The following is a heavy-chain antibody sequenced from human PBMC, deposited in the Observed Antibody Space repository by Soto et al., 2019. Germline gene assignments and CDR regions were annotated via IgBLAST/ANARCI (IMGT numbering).Heavy chain of an antibody. J-gene: IGHJ4*02. V-gene: IGHV4-59*08. CDR2: IYYSGST. CDR3: ARLQYPPLRADY. CDR1: GGSINSYY. D-gene: IGHD2-2*02. Sequence: PSETLSLTCTVSGGSINSYYWSWIRQPPGKGLEWIGYIYYSGSTNYSPSLRSRVTISVDTSKNQFSVKLSSVTAADTAVYYCARLQYPPLRADYWGQGTLVTVSS.